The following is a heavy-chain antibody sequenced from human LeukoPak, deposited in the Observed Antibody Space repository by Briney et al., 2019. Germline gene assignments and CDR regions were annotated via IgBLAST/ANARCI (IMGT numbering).Heavy chain of an antibody. CDR2: ISSSSSTI. Sequence: GGSLRLSCAASGFTFSSYSMNWVRQAPGKGLEWVSYISSSSSTIYYADSVKGRFTISRDNAKNSLYLQMNSLRAEDTAVYYCARGGLVTTVTTFGYWGQGTLVTVSS. CDR3: ARGGLVTTVTTFGY. J-gene: IGHJ4*02. CDR1: GFTFSSYS. V-gene: IGHV3-48*04. D-gene: IGHD4-17*01.